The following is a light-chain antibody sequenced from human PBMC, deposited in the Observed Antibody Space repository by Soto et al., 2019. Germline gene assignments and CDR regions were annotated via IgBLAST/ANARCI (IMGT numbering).Light chain of an antibody. Sequence: SYELTQPPSVSVAPGQTARIACGGTNIESKGVHWYQQKPGQAPVLVVHDDSDRPSGIPERFSGANSGNTATLTISRVEAGDEADYYCQVWDSSSDHSVFGGGTKVTVL. CDR1: NIESKG. J-gene: IGLJ2*01. CDR3: QVWDSSSDHSV. CDR2: DDS. V-gene: IGLV3-21*02.